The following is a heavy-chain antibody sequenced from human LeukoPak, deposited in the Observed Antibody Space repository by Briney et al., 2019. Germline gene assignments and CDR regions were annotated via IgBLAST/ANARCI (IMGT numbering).Heavy chain of an antibody. CDR1: GYTFTGYY. CDR2: INPNSGGT. J-gene: IGHJ4*02. V-gene: IGHV1-2*06. Sequence: ASVKVSCKAYGYTFTGYYMHWVRQAPGQGLEWMGRINPNSGGTNYAQKFQGRVTMTRDTSISTAYMELSRLRSDDTAVYYCARGGYSYGYLNYFDYWGQGTLVTVSS. D-gene: IGHD5-18*01. CDR3: ARGGYSYGYLNYFDY.